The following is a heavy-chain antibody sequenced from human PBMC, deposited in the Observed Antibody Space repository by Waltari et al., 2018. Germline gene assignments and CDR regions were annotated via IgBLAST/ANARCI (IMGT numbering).Heavy chain of an antibody. J-gene: IGHJ4*02. Sequence: EVQLLESGGGLVQPGGSLRLSCAASGFTFSSYAMSWVRQAPGKGLEWVSAISGSGGSTYDAESVKGRFTISRDNSKNTLYLQMNSLRAEDTAVYYCAKADCSSTSCYGDYWGQGTLVTVSS. D-gene: IGHD2-2*01. V-gene: IGHV3-23*01. CDR2: ISGSGGST. CDR3: AKADCSSTSCYGDY. CDR1: GFTFSSYA.